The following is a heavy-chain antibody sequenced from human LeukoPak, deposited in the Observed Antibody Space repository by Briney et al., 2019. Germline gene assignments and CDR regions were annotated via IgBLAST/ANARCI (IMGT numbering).Heavy chain of an antibody. J-gene: IGHJ4*02. Sequence: ASVKVSCKASGGTFSSYAISWVRQAPGQGLEWMGGIIPIFGTANYAQKFQGRVTITADESTSTAYMELSSLRSEDTAVYYCARDQVAAAGTVDYWGQGTLVTVSS. D-gene: IGHD6-13*01. V-gene: IGHV1-69*13. CDR2: IIPIFGTA. CDR1: GGTFSSYA. CDR3: ARDQVAAAGTVDY.